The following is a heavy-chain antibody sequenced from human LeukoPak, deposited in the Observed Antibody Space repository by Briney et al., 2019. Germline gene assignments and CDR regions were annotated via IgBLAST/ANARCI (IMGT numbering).Heavy chain of an antibody. J-gene: IGHJ4*02. CDR1: GFTFSIYA. V-gene: IGHV3-23*01. CDR3: AKDRGYCSSTSCYAGPIDY. D-gene: IGHD2-2*01. CDR2: ISGSGGST. Sequence: GGSLRLSCAASGFTFSIYAMSWVRQAPGKGLEWVSAISGSGGSTYYADSVKGRFTISRDNSKNTLYLQMNSLRAEDTAVYYCAKDRGYCSSTSCYAGPIDYWGQGTLVTVSS.